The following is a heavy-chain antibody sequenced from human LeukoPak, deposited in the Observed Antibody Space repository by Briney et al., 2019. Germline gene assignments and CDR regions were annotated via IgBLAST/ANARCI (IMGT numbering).Heavy chain of an antibody. V-gene: IGHV3-9*01. Sequence: GGSLRLSCAASGFTFDDYAMHWVRQAPGKGLEWVSGISWNSGSIGYADSVKGRFTISRDNAKNSLYLQMNSLRAEDTALYYCAKALNAQPPGDYFDYWGQGTLVTVSS. CDR1: GFTFDDYA. J-gene: IGHJ4*02. D-gene: IGHD3-10*01. CDR2: ISWNSGSI. CDR3: AKALNAQPPGDYFDY.